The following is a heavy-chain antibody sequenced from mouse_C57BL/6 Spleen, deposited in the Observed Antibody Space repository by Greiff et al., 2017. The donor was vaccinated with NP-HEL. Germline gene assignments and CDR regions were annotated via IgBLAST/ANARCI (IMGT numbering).Heavy chain of an antibody. Sequence: QVQLQQSGAELAKPGASVKLSCKASGYTFTSYWMHWVKQRPGQGLEWIGYINPSSGYTKYNQKFKDKATLTADKSSSTAYMQLSSLTYEDSAVYYCAKSPLYYDYDVDYFDYWGQGTTLTVSS. D-gene: IGHD2-4*01. J-gene: IGHJ2*01. CDR2: INPSSGYT. CDR3: AKSPLYYDYDVDYFDY. CDR1: GYTFTSYW. V-gene: IGHV1-7*01.